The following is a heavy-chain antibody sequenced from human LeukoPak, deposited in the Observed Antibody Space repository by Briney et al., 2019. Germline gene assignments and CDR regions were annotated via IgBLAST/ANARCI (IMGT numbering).Heavy chain of an antibody. CDR3: TRGVRTVTALFDY. V-gene: IGHV4-30-4*08. CDR2: IYYSGST. Sequence: PSQTLSLTCTVSGGSISSGDYYWSWIRQPPGKGLEWIGYIYYSGSTYYNPSLKSRVTISVDTSKNQFSLKLSSVTAADTAVYYCTRGVRTVTALFDYWGQGTLVTVSS. J-gene: IGHJ4*02. D-gene: IGHD4-11*01. CDR1: GGSISSGDYY.